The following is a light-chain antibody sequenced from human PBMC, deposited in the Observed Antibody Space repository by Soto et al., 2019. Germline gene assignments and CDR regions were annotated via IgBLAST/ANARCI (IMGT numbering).Light chain of an antibody. V-gene: IGLV2-14*01. J-gene: IGLJ2*01. Sequence: QSALTQPASESGSPGQSITISCTGTSSDVGGYNYVSWYQQHPGKAPKLMIFDVTYRPSGVSNRFSGSKSGNTASLTISGLQPEDEADYYCSSYTSSSTLEVFGGGTKLTVL. CDR2: DVT. CDR3: SSYTSSSTLEV. CDR1: SSDVGGYNY.